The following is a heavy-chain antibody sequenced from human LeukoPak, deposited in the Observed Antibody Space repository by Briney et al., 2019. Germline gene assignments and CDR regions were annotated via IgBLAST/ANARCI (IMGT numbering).Heavy chain of an antibody. Sequence: EASETLSLTCTVSGGSINSYYWSWIRQPPGKGLEWIAYIYYSGSTSYNPSLKSRVTISVDTSKNQFSLKLNSVTAADTAMYYCARLSHPALSGNYPFDYWGQGTLVTVSS. D-gene: IGHD1-26*01. CDR2: IYYSGST. J-gene: IGHJ4*02. CDR3: ARLSHPALSGNYPFDY. V-gene: IGHV4-59*01. CDR1: GGSINSYY.